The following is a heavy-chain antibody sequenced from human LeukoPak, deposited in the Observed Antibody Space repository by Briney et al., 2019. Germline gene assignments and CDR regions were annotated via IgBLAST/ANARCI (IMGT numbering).Heavy chain of an antibody. Sequence: SETLSLTCTVSGGSISSSSYYWGWIRQPPGKGLEWIGSIYYSGSTNYNPSLKSRVTISVDTSKNQFSLKLSSVTAADTAVYYCARHELSGGSYPFDYWGQGTLVTVSS. CDR2: IYYSGST. CDR1: GGSISSSSYY. J-gene: IGHJ4*02. D-gene: IGHD3-16*01. CDR3: ARHELSGGSYPFDY. V-gene: IGHV4-39*01.